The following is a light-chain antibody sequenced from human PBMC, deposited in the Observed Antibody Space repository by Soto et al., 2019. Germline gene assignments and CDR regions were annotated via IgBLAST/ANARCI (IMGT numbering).Light chain of an antibody. Sequence: IVMTQSPATLSVSPGERATLSCRASQNIYSNIAWYQQRPGQAPRLLIYRASTRATGIPARFSGSGSATDFTLTISSLEPEDFAVYYCQQRSSWITFGQGTRLEIK. CDR1: QNIYSN. V-gene: IGKV3-11*01. CDR3: QQRSSWIT. J-gene: IGKJ5*01. CDR2: RAS.